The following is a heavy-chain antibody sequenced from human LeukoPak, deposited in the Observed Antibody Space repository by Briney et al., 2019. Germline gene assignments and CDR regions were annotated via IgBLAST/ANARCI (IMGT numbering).Heavy chain of an antibody. J-gene: IGHJ4*02. D-gene: IGHD6-13*01. CDR3: ARAPTATPGAADY. CDR2: IYSGGST. Sequence: GGSLRLSCAASGFTVSSNYMSWVRQAPGKGLEWVSVIYSGGSTYYADSVKGRFTISRDNSKNTLYLQMNSLRAEDTAVYFCARAPTATPGAADYWGQGTLDPVSS. V-gene: IGHV3-66*01. CDR1: GFTVSSNY.